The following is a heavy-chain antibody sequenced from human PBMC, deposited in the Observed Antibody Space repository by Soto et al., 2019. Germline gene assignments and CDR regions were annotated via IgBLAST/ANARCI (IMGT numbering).Heavy chain of an antibody. Sequence: EVQLVKSRGGLVQPGGSLRLSCAASGFTLSSYNMNWVRQAPGKGLEWVSYISGSSDTIYYADSVKGRFTISRDNAKNSLYLQMDSLRDEDTAVYYCARDHGGSTWFVGIYYYFGVDVWGQGTTVTVSS. V-gene: IGHV3-48*02. CDR3: ARDHGGSTWFVGIYYYFGVDV. CDR2: ISGSSDTI. CDR1: GFTLSSYN. J-gene: IGHJ6*02. D-gene: IGHD6-13*01.